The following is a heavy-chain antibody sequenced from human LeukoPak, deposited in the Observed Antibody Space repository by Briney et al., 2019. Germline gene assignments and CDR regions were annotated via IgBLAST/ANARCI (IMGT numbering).Heavy chain of an antibody. J-gene: IGHJ4*02. CDR1: GYTFTSYD. D-gene: IGHD3-10*01. CDR2: MNPNSGNT. V-gene: IGHV1-8*03. Sequence: ASVKVSCKASGYTFTSYDINWVRQATGQGLEWMGWMNPNSGNTGYAQKFQGRVTITRNTSISTAYMELSSLRSEDTAVYYCARGRGYGGSGLYYFDYWGRGTLVTVSS. CDR3: ARGRGYGGSGLYYFDY.